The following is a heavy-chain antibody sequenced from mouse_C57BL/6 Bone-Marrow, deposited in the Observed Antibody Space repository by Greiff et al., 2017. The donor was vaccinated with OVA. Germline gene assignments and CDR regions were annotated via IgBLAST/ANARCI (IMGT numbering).Heavy chain of an antibody. Sequence: QVQLQQPGAELVKPGASVKLSCKASGYTFTSYWMHWVKQRPGRGLEWIGRIDPNSGGTKYNEKFKSKATLTVDKPSSTAYMQLSSLISEDSAVYYCARRQDYYGSRSYWYFDVWGTGTTVTVSS. D-gene: IGHD1-1*01. CDR3: ARRQDYYGSRSYWYFDV. CDR2: IDPNSGGT. V-gene: IGHV1-72*01. CDR1: GYTFTSYW. J-gene: IGHJ1*03.